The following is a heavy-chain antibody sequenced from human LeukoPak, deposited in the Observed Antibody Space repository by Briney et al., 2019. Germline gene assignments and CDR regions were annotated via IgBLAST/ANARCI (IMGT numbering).Heavy chain of an antibody. V-gene: IGHV1-8*01. CDR1: GYTFTTYD. D-gene: IGHD6-19*01. J-gene: IGHJ4*02. CDR3: ARDDSSGWYPGVY. CDR2: MNPNSGNT. Sequence: ASVKVSCKASGYTFTTYDINWVRQATGQGLEWMGWMNPNSGNTGYAQKFQGRVTMTRNTSISTAYMELSRLRSDDTAVYYCARDDSSGWYPGVYWGQGTLVTVSS.